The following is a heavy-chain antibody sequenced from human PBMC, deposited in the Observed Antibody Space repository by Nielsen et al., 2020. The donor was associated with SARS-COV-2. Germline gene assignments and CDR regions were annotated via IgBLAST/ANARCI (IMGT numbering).Heavy chain of an antibody. J-gene: IGHJ6*02. Sequence: SETLSLTCTVSGGSISSGDYYWSWIRQPPGKGLEWIGYIYYSGSTYYNPSLKSRVTISVDTSKNQFSLKLNSVTAADTAVYYCASAPPTVSYYYYYGMDVWGQGTTVTVSS. CDR1: GGSISSGDYY. CDR2: IYYSGST. D-gene: IGHD4-17*01. V-gene: IGHV4-30-4*01. CDR3: ASAPPTVSYYYYYGMDV.